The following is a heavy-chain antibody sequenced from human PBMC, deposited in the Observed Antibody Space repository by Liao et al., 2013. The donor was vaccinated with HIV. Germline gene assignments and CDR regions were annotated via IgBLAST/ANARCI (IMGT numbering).Heavy chain of an antibody. D-gene: IGHD3-16*01. CDR3: ARAGGRYAGFDI. CDR2: IYGSGST. CDR1: GGSISSYY. Sequence: QVQLQESGPGLVKPSETPSLTCTVSGGSISSYYWSWIRQPAGKGLEWIGRIYGSGSTDYNPSLKSRVAMSLDTSDNHFSLTLRSATAADTAVYYCARAGGRYAGFDIWGQGTMVTVSS. V-gene: IGHV4-4*07. J-gene: IGHJ3*02.